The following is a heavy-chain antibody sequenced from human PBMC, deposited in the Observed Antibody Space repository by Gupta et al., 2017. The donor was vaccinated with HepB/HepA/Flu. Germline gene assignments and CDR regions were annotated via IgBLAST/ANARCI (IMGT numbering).Heavy chain of an antibody. D-gene: IGHD2-21*02. J-gene: IGHJ3*02. CDR1: GCISSNYE. CDR2: ISSSGTTI. V-gene: IGHV3-48*03. CDR3: AREDPAYCGADCYDAFDI. Sequence: EVQLVESGGGLVQPGGSLRLSCAASGCISSNYEMNWVRQAPGKGLEWVSHISSSGTTIFYAHSVRGRFTISRDNAKNSLYLQMNSLRAEDAAVYYCAREDPAYCGADCYDAFDIWGQGTMVTVS.